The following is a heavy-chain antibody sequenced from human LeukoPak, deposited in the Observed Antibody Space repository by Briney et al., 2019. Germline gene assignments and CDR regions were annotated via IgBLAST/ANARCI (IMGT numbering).Heavy chain of an antibody. J-gene: IGHJ4*02. D-gene: IGHD6-6*01. Sequence: SETLSLTCTVSGGSISSYYWSWIRQPPGTGLEWIGYIYYSGSTNYNPSLKSRVTISVDTSKNQFSLKLSSVAAADTAVYYCAGSIAARRVFDYWGQGTLVTVSS. CDR2: IYYSGST. CDR3: AGSIAARRVFDY. CDR1: GGSISSYY. V-gene: IGHV4-59*01.